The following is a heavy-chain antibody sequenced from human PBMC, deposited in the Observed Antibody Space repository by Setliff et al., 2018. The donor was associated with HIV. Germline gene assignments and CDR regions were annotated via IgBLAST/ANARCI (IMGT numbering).Heavy chain of an antibody. CDR1: GFTFTNYA. CDR2: ISGSGGST. V-gene: IGHV3-23*01. J-gene: IGHJ4*02. D-gene: IGHD3-22*01. Sequence: GGSLRLSCAASGFTFTNYAMSWVRQAPGKGLEWVSVISGSGGSTYYADFVKGRFTISRDNSKNTVYLQMNSLRAEDTAEYYCAKELAASGLGYFDSWGRGILVTVSS. CDR3: AKELAASGLGYFDS.